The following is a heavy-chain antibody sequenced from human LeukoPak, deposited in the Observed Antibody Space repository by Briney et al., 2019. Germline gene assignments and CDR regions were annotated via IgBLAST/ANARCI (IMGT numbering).Heavy chain of an antibody. V-gene: IGHV4-34*01. J-gene: IGHJ4*02. D-gene: IGHD2-21*02. CDR2: INHSGST. Sequence: GEINHSGSTNYNPSLKSRVTISVDTSKNQFSLKLSSVTAADTAVYYCARAPVVTARTYDYWGQGTLVTVSS. CDR3: ARAPVVTARTYDY.